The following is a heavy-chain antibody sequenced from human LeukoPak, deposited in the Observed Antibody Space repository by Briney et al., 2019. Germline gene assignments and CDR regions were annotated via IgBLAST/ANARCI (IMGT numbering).Heavy chain of an antibody. Sequence: ASVKVSCKVSGYTLTELSMHWVRQAPGKGLEWTGGFDPEDGETIYAQKFQGRVTMTEDTSTDTAYMELSSLRSEDTAVYYCATYYYDSSGYSPVIHYWGQGTLVTVSS. J-gene: IGHJ4*02. CDR3: ATYYYDSSGYSPVIHY. D-gene: IGHD3-22*01. V-gene: IGHV1-24*01. CDR1: GYTLTELS. CDR2: FDPEDGET.